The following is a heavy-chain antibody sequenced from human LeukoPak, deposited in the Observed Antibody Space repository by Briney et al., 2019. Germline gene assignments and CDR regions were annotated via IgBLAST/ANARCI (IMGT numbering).Heavy chain of an antibody. D-gene: IGHD6-19*01. Sequence: GGSLRLSCAASEFTYSSFWMSWVRQAPGKGLEWVANIKQDGREKRYVDSVKGRFTISRDNAKNSLYLQMNSLSAEDTAAYYCARGSSGWTSPFDYWGQGTLVTVSS. CDR3: ARGSSGWTSPFDY. CDR2: IKQDGREK. J-gene: IGHJ4*02. CDR1: EFTYSSFW. V-gene: IGHV3-7*01.